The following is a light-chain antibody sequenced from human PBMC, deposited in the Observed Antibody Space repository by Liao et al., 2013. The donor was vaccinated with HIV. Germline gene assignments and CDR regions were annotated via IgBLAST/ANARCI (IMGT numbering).Light chain of an antibody. Sequence: SYVLTQPPSVSVSPGQTASITCSGDELGDKNACWYQQKSGQSPVLVIFEDNKRPSGIPERFSGSNSGNTATLTISGTQAMDEADYYCQAWDSSTPVVFGGGTKLTVL. V-gene: IGLV3-1*01. CDR3: QAWDSSTPVV. CDR2: EDN. J-gene: IGLJ2*01. CDR1: ELGDKN.